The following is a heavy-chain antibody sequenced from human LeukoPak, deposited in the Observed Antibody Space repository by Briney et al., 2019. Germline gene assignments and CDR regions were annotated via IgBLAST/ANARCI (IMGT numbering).Heavy chain of an antibody. CDR1: GFTFSNYA. J-gene: IGHJ4*02. Sequence: PGGSLRLSCAASGFTFSNYAMSWVRQAPGKGLEWVSLITGSGDNTYYADSVKGRFTISRDNSKNTLYPQMNGLRADDTAVYYCAKTLRGAVAGTYWGQGTLVTVSS. CDR2: ITGSGDNT. CDR3: AKTLRGAVAGTY. D-gene: IGHD6-19*01. V-gene: IGHV3-23*01.